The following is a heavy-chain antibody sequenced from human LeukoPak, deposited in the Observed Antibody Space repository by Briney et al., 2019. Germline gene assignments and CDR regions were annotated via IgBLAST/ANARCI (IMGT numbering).Heavy chain of an antibody. Sequence: GRSLRLSCAASGFTFSSYTMNWVRQAPGRGLEWVSSISSGSHYIYYADSVRGQFTISRDNAENSLHLHMSSLRAEDTAVYYCATPPSVTWFDPWGQGTLVTVSS. J-gene: IGHJ5*02. CDR2: ISSGSHYI. CDR1: GFTFSSYT. CDR3: ATPPSVTWFDP. V-gene: IGHV3-21*01. D-gene: IGHD4-23*01.